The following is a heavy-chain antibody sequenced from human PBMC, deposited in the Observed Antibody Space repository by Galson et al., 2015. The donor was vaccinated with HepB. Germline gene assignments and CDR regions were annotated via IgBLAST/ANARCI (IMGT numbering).Heavy chain of an antibody. Sequence: SLRLSCAASGLTFSSYAMSWVRQSPGKGLEWVSTISGSGGSTYYADSVRGRFTISRDNSKNTLYMQMSSLRAEDTAIYYCAKDAVWGPPGNWFDPWGQGTLVTVSS. CDR3: AKDAVWGPPGNWFDP. V-gene: IGHV3-23*01. D-gene: IGHD3-16*01. CDR2: ISGSGGST. J-gene: IGHJ5*02. CDR1: GLTFSSYA.